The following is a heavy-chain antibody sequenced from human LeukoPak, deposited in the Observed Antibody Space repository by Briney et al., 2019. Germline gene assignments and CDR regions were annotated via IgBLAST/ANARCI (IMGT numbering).Heavy chain of an antibody. J-gene: IGHJ4*02. CDR2: MNPNSGNT. Sequence: ASVKVSCKASGYTFTSYDINWVRQATGQGLEWMGWMNPNSGNTGYAQKFQGRVTMTRNTSISTAYMELSSLRSEDTAVYYCARGGEVWWQLAKGGYFDYWGQGTLVTVSS. V-gene: IGHV1-8*01. CDR3: ARGGEVWWQLAKGGYFDY. CDR1: GYTFTSYD. D-gene: IGHD2-15*01.